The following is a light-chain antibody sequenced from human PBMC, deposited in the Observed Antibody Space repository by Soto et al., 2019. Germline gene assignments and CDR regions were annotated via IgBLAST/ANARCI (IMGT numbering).Light chain of an antibody. CDR3: QQYDSWPLT. CDR1: QIISTW. J-gene: IGKJ4*01. V-gene: IGKV1-5*03. Sequence: DIQMTQCPSTVSASVGDRVTITCRASQIISTWLAWYQQKPGKAPNLLIYKASRLESRVPSRFSGSGSGTEFTLTISSLQPDDFATYYCQQYDSWPLTFGGGTKVEIK. CDR2: KAS.